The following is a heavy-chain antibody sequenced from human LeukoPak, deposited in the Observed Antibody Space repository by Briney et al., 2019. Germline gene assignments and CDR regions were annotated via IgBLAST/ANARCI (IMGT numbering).Heavy chain of an antibody. J-gene: IGHJ2*01. CDR3: AKALNYWYFDL. V-gene: IGHV3-74*01. CDR2: DGSST. CDR1: GFTFSAHW. Sequence: PGGSLRLSCAVSGFTFSAHWMHWVRQGPGKGLVWVSGDGSSTSYADSVKGRFTVSRDNAKNTLYLQMNSLRAEDTATYYCAKALNYWYFDLWGRGNLVTVSS.